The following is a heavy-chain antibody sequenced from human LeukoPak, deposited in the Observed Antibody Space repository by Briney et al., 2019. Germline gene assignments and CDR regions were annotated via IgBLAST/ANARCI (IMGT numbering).Heavy chain of an antibody. Sequence: SETLSLTCAVYGGSFSGYYWSWIRQPPGKGLEWIGEINHSGSTNYNPSLKSRVTISVDTSKNQFSLKLSSVTAADTAVYYCARDGGYDSSGFTRYYYYYYGMDVWGQGTTVTVSS. V-gene: IGHV4-34*01. CDR3: ARDGGYDSSGFTRYYYYYYGMDV. CDR1: GGSFSGYY. J-gene: IGHJ6*02. CDR2: INHSGST. D-gene: IGHD3-22*01.